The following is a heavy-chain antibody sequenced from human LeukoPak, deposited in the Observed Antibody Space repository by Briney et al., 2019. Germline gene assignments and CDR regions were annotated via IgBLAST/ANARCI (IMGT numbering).Heavy chain of an antibody. D-gene: IGHD3-3*01. CDR2: FDPEDGET. CDR3: ARVIVVVPAAPDDFWSGFYSFDA. CDR1: GYTLTELS. V-gene: IGHV1-24*01. J-gene: IGHJ4*02. Sequence: ASVKVSCKVSGYTLTELSMHWVRQAPGKGLEWMGGFDPEDGETIYAQKFQGRVTITADESTSTAYMELSSLRSEDTAVYYCARVIVVVPAAPDDFWSGFYSFDAWGQGTLVTVSS.